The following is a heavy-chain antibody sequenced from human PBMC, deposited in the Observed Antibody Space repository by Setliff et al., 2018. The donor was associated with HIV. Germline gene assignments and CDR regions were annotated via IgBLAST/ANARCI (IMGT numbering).Heavy chain of an antibody. CDR3: ARPGSSSSYYAMDV. D-gene: IGHD3-10*01. CDR2: IYNAGRI. V-gene: IGHV4-59*11. Sequence: SETLSLTCSFSGGSISSHYWSWIRQTPGKGLEWIGTIYNAGRISYSPSLRSRVTFSVDTSQNQFSLILRSVTAVDTAVYYCARPGSSSSYYAMDVWGQGTTVTVSS. J-gene: IGHJ6*02. CDR1: GGSISSHY.